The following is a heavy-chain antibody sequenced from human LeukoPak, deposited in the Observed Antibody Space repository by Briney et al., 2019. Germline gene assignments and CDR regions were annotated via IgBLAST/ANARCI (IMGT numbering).Heavy chain of an antibody. CDR2: ISYDGSNK. CDR3: AIEVYKQLAAAGLDY. CDR1: GFTFSSYG. J-gene: IGHJ4*02. V-gene: IGHV3-30*03. Sequence: PGRSLRLSCAASGFTFSSYGMHWVRQAPGKGLEWVAVISYDGSNKYYADSVKGRFTISRDNSKNTLYLQMNSLRAEDTAVYYCAIEVYKQLAAAGLDYWGQGTLVTVSS. D-gene: IGHD6-13*01.